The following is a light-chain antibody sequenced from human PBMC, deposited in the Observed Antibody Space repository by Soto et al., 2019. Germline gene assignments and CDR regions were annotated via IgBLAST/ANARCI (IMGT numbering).Light chain of an antibody. CDR1: STDVGEYNY. CDR2: EVN. J-gene: IGLJ1*01. CDR3: CSHTTNYTYV. Sequence: QSALTQPPSASGSPGQSVTIPCAGTSTDVGEYNYVSWYQQHPGKVPKLIIFEVNKRPSGVPDRFSGSKSGDTASLTVSGLQAEDEADYYCCSHTTNYTYVFGTGTKVTVL. V-gene: IGLV2-8*01.